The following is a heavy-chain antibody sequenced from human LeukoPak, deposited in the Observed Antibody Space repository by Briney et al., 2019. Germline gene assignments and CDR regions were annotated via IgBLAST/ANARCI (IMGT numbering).Heavy chain of an antibody. D-gene: IGHD2-2*01. CDR2: IKPSGGST. V-gene: IGHV1-46*01. Sequence: GASVKVSCKASGYTFTSYYMHWVRQAPGQGLEWMGIIKPSGGSTSYAQKFQGRVTMTRDMSTSTVYMELSSLRSEDTAVYYCARDQGYCSSTSCYHWFDPWGQGTLVTVSS. CDR1: GYTFTSYY. J-gene: IGHJ5*02. CDR3: ARDQGYCSSTSCYHWFDP.